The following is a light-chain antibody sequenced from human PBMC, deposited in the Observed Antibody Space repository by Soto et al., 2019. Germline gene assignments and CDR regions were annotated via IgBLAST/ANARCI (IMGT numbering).Light chain of an antibody. CDR1: QSISSW. CDR2: KAS. CDR3: QHYNSYSEA. Sequence: DIKMTQPASTLSSSVGYRVTVTCRASQSISSWLAWYQQKPGKAPKLLIYKASTLKSGVPSRFSGSGSGTEFTLTISSLQPDDFATYYCQHYNSYSEAFGQGTKVDIK. V-gene: IGKV1-5*03. J-gene: IGKJ1*01.